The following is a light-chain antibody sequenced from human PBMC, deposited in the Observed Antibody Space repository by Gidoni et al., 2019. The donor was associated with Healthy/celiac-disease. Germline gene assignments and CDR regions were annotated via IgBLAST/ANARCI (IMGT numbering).Light chain of an antibody. CDR2: GAS. Sequence: EIVLTQSPGTLSLSPGERATLSCRASQSVSSSYLAWYQQKPGQAPRLLIYGASSRATGIPDRFSGSVSGTDFTLTISRLEPEYFAVYYCQQYGSSLTWTFXQXTKVEIK. V-gene: IGKV3-20*01. J-gene: IGKJ1*01. CDR3: QQYGSSLTWT. CDR1: QSVSSSY.